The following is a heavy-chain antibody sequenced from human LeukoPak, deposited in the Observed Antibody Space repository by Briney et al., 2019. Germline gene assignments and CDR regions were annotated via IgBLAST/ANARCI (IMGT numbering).Heavy chain of an antibody. V-gene: IGHV4-4*07. CDR1: GGSISTNY. J-gene: IGHJ6*03. CDR3: ARGAGYSREVNFYHYMDV. CDR2: IFASGST. D-gene: IGHD1-26*01. Sequence: SETLSLTCTVSGGSISTNYWSWVRQPPGKGLEWIGRIFASGSTNYNPSLKSRVTMSVDTSKNQFSLNLTSVTAADTAVYYCARGAGYSREVNFYHYMDVWGKGTTVTVSS.